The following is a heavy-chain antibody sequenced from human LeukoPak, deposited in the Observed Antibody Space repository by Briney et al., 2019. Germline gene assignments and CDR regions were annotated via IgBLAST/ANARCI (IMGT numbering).Heavy chain of an antibody. D-gene: IGHD2-15*01. CDR1: GFTFSNYA. Sequence: GGSLRLSCAASGFTFSNYAMSWVRQAPGRGLECVSTIDGSNTNTYYADSVKGRFTISRDNSKTTLYLQINSLRAEDTALYVYAKDGFRGDCNAGSCYPFDPWGQGTLVTVSS. V-gene: IGHV3-23*01. CDR2: IDGSNTNT. CDR3: AKDGFRGDCNAGSCYPFDP. J-gene: IGHJ5*02.